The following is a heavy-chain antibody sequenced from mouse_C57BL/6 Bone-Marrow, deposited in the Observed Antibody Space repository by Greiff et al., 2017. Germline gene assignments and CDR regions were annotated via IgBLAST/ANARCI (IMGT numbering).Heavy chain of an antibody. CDR1: GYTFTSYW. D-gene: IGHD1-1*01. Sequence: EVQLQQSGTVLARPGASVKMSCKTSGYTFTSYWMHWVKQRPGQGLEWIGAIYPGNSDTSYNQKFKGKAKLTAVTSASTAYMELSSLTNEDSAVYYCTRFDYGSRDYDMDYWGQGTSVTVSS. J-gene: IGHJ4*01. CDR2: IYPGNSDT. CDR3: TRFDYGSRDYDMDY. V-gene: IGHV1-5*01.